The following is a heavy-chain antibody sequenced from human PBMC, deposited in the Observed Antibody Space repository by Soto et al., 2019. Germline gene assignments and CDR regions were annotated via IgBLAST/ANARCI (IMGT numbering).Heavy chain of an antibody. CDR1: GITVCSNY. V-gene: IGHV3-66*01. J-gene: IGHJ3*02. Sequence: QPGGSLRLSCAASGITVCSNYMSWVRQAPGKGLEWVSVINSGGSTYYAGSVKGRFTISRDNSQNTLYLQMNSLRAEDTAVYYCARELRLGTYYYFAFDIWGQGTMVTVSS. CDR2: INSGGST. D-gene: IGHD3-22*01. CDR3: ARELRLGTYYYFAFDI.